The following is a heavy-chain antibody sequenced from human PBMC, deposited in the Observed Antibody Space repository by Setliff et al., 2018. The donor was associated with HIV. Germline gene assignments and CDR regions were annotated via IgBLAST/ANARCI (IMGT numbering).Heavy chain of an antibody. V-gene: IGHV1-2*06. CDR2: IDPNTGGT. CDR1: GYTFTGYY. D-gene: IGHD5-18*01. J-gene: IGHJ3*02. CDR3: ARDVDTAMVRDDAFDI. Sequence: VASVKVSCKASGYTFTGYYTHWVRQAPGQGLEWMGRIDPNTGGTNSAQRFQGRVTMTTDTSISTAYMELRSLRSDDTAVYYCARDVDTAMVRDDAFDIWGQGTMVTVSS.